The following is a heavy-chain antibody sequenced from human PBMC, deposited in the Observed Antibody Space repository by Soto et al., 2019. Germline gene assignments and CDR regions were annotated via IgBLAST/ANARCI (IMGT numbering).Heavy chain of an antibody. CDR1: GYTFTDHY. CDR3: AQGRTVNFYGMDV. Sequence: QVQLVQSGAEVKKPGASVKVSYVASGYTFTDHYIHWVRQAPGQGLEWMGWINPHSGDTIYAQKFQGRVTLTRDTSISTAYMELSRLRSDDTAVYYCAQGRTVNFYGMDVWGQGTTVTVSS. V-gene: IGHV1-2*02. CDR2: INPHSGDT. J-gene: IGHJ6*02. D-gene: IGHD4-17*01.